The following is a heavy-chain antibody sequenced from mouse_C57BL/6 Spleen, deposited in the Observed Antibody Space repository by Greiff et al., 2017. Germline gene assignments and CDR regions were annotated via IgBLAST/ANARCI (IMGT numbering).Heavy chain of an antibody. CDR1: GYTFTDYY. CDR2: IYPGSGNT. D-gene: IGHD2-4*01. Sequence: QVQLKQSGAELVRPGASVKLSCKASGYTFTDYYINWVKQRPGQGLEWIARIYPGSGNTYYNEKFKGKATLTAEKSSSTAYMQLSSLTSEDSAVYFCARSTIYYEVDYWGQGTTLTVSS. V-gene: IGHV1-76*01. CDR3: ARSTIYYEVDY. J-gene: IGHJ2*01.